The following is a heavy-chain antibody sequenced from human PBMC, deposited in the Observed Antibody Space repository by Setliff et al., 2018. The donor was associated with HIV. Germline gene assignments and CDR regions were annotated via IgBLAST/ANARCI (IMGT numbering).Heavy chain of an antibody. J-gene: IGHJ4*02. CDR1: GGSVSSSSSY. CDR2: VCYSRSS. Sequence: SETLSLTCTVSGGSVSSSSSYWGWIRQPPGKGLEWIGNVCYSRSSYYNPSLKSRVTTSVDTSKNQFSLKLSSVTAADTALYYCARHGVDDTSANYFRFGVHDHWGQGTLVTVSS. CDR3: ARHGVDDTSANYFRFGVHDH. V-gene: IGHV4-39*01. D-gene: IGHD3-22*01.